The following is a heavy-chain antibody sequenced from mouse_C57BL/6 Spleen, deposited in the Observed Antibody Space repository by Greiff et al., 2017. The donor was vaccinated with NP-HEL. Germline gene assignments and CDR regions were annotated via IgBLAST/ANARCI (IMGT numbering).Heavy chain of an antibody. J-gene: IGHJ1*03. Sequence: QVQLQQPGAELVKPGASVKLSCKASGYTFTSYWMHWVKQRPGRGLEWIGRIDPNSGGTKYNEKFKSKATLTVDKPSSTAYMQLSSLTSEDSAVYYCARSKAIYDGYHWYFDVWGTGTTVTVSS. V-gene: IGHV1-72*01. CDR3: ARSKAIYDGYHWYFDV. CDR2: IDPNSGGT. D-gene: IGHD2-3*01. CDR1: GYTFTSYW.